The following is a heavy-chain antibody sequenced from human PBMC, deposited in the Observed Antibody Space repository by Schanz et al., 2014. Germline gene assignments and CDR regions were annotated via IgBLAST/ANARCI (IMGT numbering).Heavy chain of an antibody. CDR3: VRDSFFAFDY. J-gene: IGHJ4*02. CDR2: VSRSTPDI. V-gene: IGHV3-48*01. CDR1: GFSFGNYG. D-gene: IGHD3-3*01. Sequence: EVQLLESGGGLVQPGGSLRLSCEASGFSFGNYGMSWVRQALGKGLEWVSYVSRSTPDIYYADSVKGRFTMSRDNAKNSVFLQMNSLRAEDTAVYYCVRDSFFAFDYWGQGTLVTVSS.